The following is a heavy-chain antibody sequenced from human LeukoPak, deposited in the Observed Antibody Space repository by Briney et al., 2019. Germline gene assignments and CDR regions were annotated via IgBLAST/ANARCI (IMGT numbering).Heavy chain of an antibody. V-gene: IGHV3-23*01. CDR1: GFTFSSYA. D-gene: IGHD5-24*01. CDR2: ITGSGGST. J-gene: IGHJ4*02. CDR3: AKVYSIDAYNYPFDY. Sequence: PGGSLRLSCAASGFTFSSYARSWVRQAPGKGLDWVSSITGSGGSTYYADSVKGRFTVSRDNSKNTLFLQMTSLRAEDTAVYHCAKVYSIDAYNYPFDYWGQGTLVTVSS.